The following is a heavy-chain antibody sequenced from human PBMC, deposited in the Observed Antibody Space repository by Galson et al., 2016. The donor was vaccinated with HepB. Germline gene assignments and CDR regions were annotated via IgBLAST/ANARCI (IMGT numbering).Heavy chain of an antibody. CDR3: LKDATRGLRFLEWHFDY. CDR1: GFSFDDYA. CDR2: INWNSGTI. J-gene: IGHJ4*02. V-gene: IGHV3-9*01. Sequence: SLRLSCAASGFSFDDYAMHWVRQAPGKGLEWVSGINWNSGTIVYADSVKGRFTISRDNAKKSLYLQMSSLSAEDTAFYYCLKDATRGLRFLEWHFDYWGQGTLVTVSS. D-gene: IGHD3-3*01.